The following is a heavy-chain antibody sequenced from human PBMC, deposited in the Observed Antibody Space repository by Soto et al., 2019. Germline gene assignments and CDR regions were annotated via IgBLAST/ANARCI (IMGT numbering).Heavy chain of an antibody. V-gene: IGHV3-30-3*01. Sequence: QVPLVESGGGVVQPGRSLRLSCAASGFTFSFFAMHWVRQAPGKGLEWVAAVSKDGSNTYYADSVKGRFTISRDNPKNTLYLRMNYLRPDDTAVYHCARDLWWELWVDAFEIWGQGTMVTVSS. CDR3: ARDLWWELWVDAFEI. CDR1: GFTFSFFA. J-gene: IGHJ3*02. D-gene: IGHD1-26*01. CDR2: VSKDGSNT.